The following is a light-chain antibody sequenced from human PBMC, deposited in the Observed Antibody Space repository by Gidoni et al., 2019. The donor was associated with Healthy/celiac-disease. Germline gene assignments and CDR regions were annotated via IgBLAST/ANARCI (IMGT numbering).Light chain of an antibody. J-gene: IGKJ2*01. Sequence: DIQMTQSPSSLSASVGDRVTITCRASQSISSYLNWYQQKPGKAPKLLIYAASSLQSGVPSRFSGSGSGTDFTLTISSPQPEDFATYYCQQSYSTPLYTFGQXTKLEIK. CDR3: QQSYSTPLYT. CDR2: AAS. V-gene: IGKV1-39*01. CDR1: QSISSY.